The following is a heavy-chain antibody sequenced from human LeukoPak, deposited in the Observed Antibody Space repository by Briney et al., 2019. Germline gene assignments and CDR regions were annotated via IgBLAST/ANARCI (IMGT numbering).Heavy chain of an antibody. CDR2: IYYSGST. CDR1: GGSMSSYY. J-gene: IGHJ5*02. D-gene: IGHD3-9*01. Sequence: SETLSLTCTVSGGSMSSYYWSWIRQPPGKGLEWIGYIYYSGSTNYNPSLKIRVTISVDTSKNQFSLKLSSVTAADTAVYYCASALEGPTGNRFEPWGQGTLGTVSS. CDR3: ASALEGPTGNRFEP. V-gene: IGHV4-59*01.